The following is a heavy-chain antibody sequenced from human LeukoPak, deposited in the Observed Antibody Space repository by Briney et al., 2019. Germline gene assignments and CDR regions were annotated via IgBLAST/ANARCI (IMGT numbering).Heavy chain of an antibody. CDR2: IWYDGSNK. CDR1: GFTFSSYG. Sequence: TGGSLRLSCAASGFTFSSYGMPWVRQAPGKGLEWVAVIWYDGSNKYYADSVKGRFTISRDNPKNTLYLQMNSLRAEDTAVYYCARELYDILTGYYLKGVGYWGQGTLVTVSS. J-gene: IGHJ4*02. D-gene: IGHD3-9*01. V-gene: IGHV3-33*01. CDR3: ARELYDILTGYYLKGVGY.